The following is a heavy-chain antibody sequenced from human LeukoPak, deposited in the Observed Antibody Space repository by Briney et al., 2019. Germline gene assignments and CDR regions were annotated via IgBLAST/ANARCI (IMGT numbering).Heavy chain of an antibody. CDR1: GFTFSSYG. CDR2: IRYDGSNK. J-gene: IGHJ4*02. CDR3: AKDEAHNYYGSGVFDY. Sequence: GGSLRLSCAASGFTFSSYGMHWVRQAPGKGLEWVAFIRYDGSNKYYADSVKCRFNISRDNSKNTLYLQMNSLRAEDTAVYYCAKDEAHNYYGSGVFDYWGQGTLVTVSS. D-gene: IGHD3-10*01. V-gene: IGHV3-30*02.